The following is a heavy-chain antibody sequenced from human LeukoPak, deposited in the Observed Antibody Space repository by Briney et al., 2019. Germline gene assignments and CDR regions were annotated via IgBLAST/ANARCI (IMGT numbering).Heavy chain of an antibody. CDR3: ARGRGTTVTIFDY. Sequence: PSETLSLTCTVSGGSINNYYWSWIRQPPGKGLEWIGEINHSGSTNYNPSLKSRVTISVDTSKNQFSLKLSSVTAADTAVYYCARGRGTTVTIFDYWGQGTLVTVSS. J-gene: IGHJ4*02. V-gene: IGHV4-34*01. CDR2: INHSGST. D-gene: IGHD4-17*01. CDR1: GGSINNYY.